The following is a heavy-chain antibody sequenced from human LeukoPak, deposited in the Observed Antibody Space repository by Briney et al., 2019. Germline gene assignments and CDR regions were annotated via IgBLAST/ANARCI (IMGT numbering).Heavy chain of an antibody. CDR2: IYSSGSP. CDR3: ARVGGSGWYYFDS. V-gene: IGHV4-4*08. CDR1: GDPMTTNF. Sequence: SETLSLTCSVSGDPMTTNFWIWLRQTPGKGLEWIAYIYSSGSPTLNPSLRSRVTVSLDAHNKQFSLSLRSVTAADTAVYFCARVGGSGWYYFDSWGRGMLVTVSS. J-gene: IGHJ4*02. D-gene: IGHD6-19*01.